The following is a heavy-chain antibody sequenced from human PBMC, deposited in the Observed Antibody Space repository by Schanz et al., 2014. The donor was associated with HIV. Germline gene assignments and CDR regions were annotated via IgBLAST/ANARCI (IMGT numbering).Heavy chain of an antibody. CDR3: ASYYDGSGYQYFDY. J-gene: IGHJ4*02. CDR2: IIPMFGTA. CDR1: GGTFSNYA. Sequence: QLVQSGAEVQKPGSSVKVSCKASGGTFSNYAITWVRQAPGQGLEWMGGIIPMFGTANYAQKFQGRVTITADESTSTAYMVLSSLRSEDTAMYYCASYYDGSGYQYFDYWGQGTLVTVSS. V-gene: IGHV1-69*01. D-gene: IGHD3-22*01.